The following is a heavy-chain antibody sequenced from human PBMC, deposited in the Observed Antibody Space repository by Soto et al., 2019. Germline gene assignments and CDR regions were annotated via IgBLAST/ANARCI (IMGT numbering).Heavy chain of an antibody. CDR1: GFTFSSYS. CDR2: ISSSSSYI. D-gene: IGHD3-10*01. V-gene: IGHV3-21*01. J-gene: IGHJ4*02. Sequence: GGSLRLSCAASGFTFSSYSMNWVRQAPGKGLEWVSSISSSSSYIYYADSVKGRFTISRDNAKNSLYLQMNSLRVEDTAVYYCARDSPVVRGVIDYWGRGTVVTVSS. CDR3: ARDSPVVRGVIDY.